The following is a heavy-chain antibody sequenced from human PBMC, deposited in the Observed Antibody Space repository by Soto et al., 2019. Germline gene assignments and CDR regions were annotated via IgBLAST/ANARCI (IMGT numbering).Heavy chain of an antibody. V-gene: IGHV1-18*01. Sequence: GASVKVSCKASGYTFTSYGISWVRQAPGQGLEWMGWISAYNGNTNYAQKLQGRVTMTTDTSTSTAYTELRSLRSDDTAVYYCARLVGDPRSSFYYYYYGMDVWGQGTTVTVSS. CDR1: GYTFTSYG. CDR2: ISAYNGNT. CDR3: ARLVGDPRSSFYYYYYGMDV. J-gene: IGHJ6*02. D-gene: IGHD1-26*01.